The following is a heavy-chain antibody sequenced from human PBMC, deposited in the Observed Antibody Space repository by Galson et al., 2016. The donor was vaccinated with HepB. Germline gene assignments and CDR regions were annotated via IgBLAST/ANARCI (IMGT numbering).Heavy chain of an antibody. CDR3: ARDLSGPDF. CDR2: IEGDGTRP. CDR1: GFTFRNHQ. J-gene: IGHJ4*02. Sequence: SLRLSCAVSGFTFRNHQMHWVRQVSGKGLVWVSRIEGDGTRPIYADSVKGRFTISRDNAENTLYSQMNSLRAEDTAVYYCARDLSGPDFWGQGTLVTVSS. V-gene: IGHV3-74*01.